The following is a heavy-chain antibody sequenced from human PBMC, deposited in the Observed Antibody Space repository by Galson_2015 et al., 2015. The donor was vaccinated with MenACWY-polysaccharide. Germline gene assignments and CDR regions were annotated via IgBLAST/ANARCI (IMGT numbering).Heavy chain of an antibody. CDR3: ARVGRDHSGSYFHGGFDP. CDR1: RFTFSDYG. J-gene: IGHJ5*02. V-gene: IGHV3-33*01. Sequence: SLRLSCAATRFTFSDYGMHWVRLAPGKGLEWVAFIWDDGSRKYYADSVKGRFAISRDNSDNTLYLQMNNLRVADTAVYYCARVGRDHSGSYFHGGFDPWGQGTLVTVSS. D-gene: IGHD3-10*01. CDR2: IWDDGSRK.